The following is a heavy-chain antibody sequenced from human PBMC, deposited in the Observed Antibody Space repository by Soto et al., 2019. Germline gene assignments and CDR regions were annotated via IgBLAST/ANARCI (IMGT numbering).Heavy chain of an antibody. D-gene: IGHD4-17*01. J-gene: IGHJ4*02. V-gene: IGHV1-69*08. Sequence: QVQLVQSGAEVKKPGSSVKVSCKASGGTFSSYTISWVRQAPGQGLEWMGRIIPILGIANYAQKFQGRVTITADKSTSTAYMELSSLRSEDTAVYYCARDHPPPQHDYSDYALDYWGQGTLVTVSS. CDR2: IIPILGIA. CDR3: ARDHPPPQHDYSDYALDY. CDR1: GGTFSSYT.